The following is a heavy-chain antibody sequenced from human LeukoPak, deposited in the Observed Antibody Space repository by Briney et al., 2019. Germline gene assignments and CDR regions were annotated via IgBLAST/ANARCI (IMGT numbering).Heavy chain of an antibody. V-gene: IGHV3-21*01. CDR1: GFTFSSYS. Sequence: GGSLRLSCAASGFTFSSYSMNWVRQAPGKGLEWVSSISSSSSYIYYADSVKGRFTISRDNSKNTLYLQMNSLRAEDTAVYYCARDRAARGYFDYWAREPWSPSPQ. CDR3: ARDRAARGYFDY. CDR2: ISSSSSYI. D-gene: IGHD6-25*01. J-gene: IGHJ4*02.